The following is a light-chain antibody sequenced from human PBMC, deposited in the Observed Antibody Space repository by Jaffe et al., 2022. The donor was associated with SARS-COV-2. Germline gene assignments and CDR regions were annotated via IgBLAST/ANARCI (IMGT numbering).Light chain of an antibody. Sequence: SYELTQPLSVSVALGQTARITCGGNNIGNKNVHWYQQQPGQAPVLVIYADSDRPSGIPERFSGSNSGNTATLTISRAQAGDEADYYCQVWDSSTVVFGGGTRLTVL. V-gene: IGLV3-9*01. CDR2: ADS. J-gene: IGLJ2*01. CDR1: NIGNKN. CDR3: QVWDSSTVV.